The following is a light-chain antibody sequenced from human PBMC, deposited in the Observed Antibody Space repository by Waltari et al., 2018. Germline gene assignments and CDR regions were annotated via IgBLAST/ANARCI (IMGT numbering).Light chain of an antibody. CDR3: QQHDNLPSFT. V-gene: IGKV1-33*01. J-gene: IGKJ4*01. CDR2: DAS. CDR1: EDIRTY. Sequence: DIQPTQSPSSLSASAGDRVTITCQASEDIRTYLNWYQQKPGKAPKLLIYDASNLETGVPSRFSGSGSGTDFTLTISSLQPEDLATYYCQQHDNLPSFTFGGGTKVEI.